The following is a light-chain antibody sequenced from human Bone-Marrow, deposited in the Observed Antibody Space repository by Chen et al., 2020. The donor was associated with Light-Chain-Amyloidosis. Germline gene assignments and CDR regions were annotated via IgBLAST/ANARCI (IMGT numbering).Light chain of an antibody. CDR3: SSYTSSSTSCV. J-gene: IGLJ3*02. CDR2: EVS. Sequence: QSALTQPASVSGSPGQSIAISCTGTSSDVGRYNYVSWYQQHPGKAPKLMLYEVSNRPSGVSNRFSGSKSGNTASLTISGLQAEDEANYYCSSYTSSSTSCVFGGGTKLTVL. V-gene: IGLV2-14*01. CDR1: SSDVGRYNY.